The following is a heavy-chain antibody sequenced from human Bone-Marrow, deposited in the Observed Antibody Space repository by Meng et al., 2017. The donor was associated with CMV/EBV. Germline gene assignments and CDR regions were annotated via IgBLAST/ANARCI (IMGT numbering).Heavy chain of an antibody. V-gene: IGHV3-30-3*02. Sequence: GESLKISCAASGFTFNNYAMHWVRQAPGKGLQWVAVVSNDGNNKYYADSVKGRFTISRDNSKNTLNLHMSSLRAEDTAMYYCAKKGPYCSSTICPPDAFDIWGQGTMVTGSS. CDR2: VSNDGNNK. CDR3: AKKGPYCSSTICPPDAFDI. D-gene: IGHD2-2*01. J-gene: IGHJ3*02. CDR1: GFTFNNYA.